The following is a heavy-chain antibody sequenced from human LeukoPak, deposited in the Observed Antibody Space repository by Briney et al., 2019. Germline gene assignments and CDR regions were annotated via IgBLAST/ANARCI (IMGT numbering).Heavy chain of an antibody. V-gene: IGHV3-7*01. Sequence: GGAPRVSCAASGFTLCKHWMTWVRPAPRKGLEWVANIKQDGSEKYYVDSGKGRVTISRDNVKSSLYLQMNSLRGDDTAVYYCAGVSYYVDDAFDIWGQGTMVTVSS. J-gene: IGHJ3*02. CDR3: AGVSYYVDDAFDI. D-gene: IGHD3-10*01. CDR2: IKQDGSEK. CDR1: GFTLCKHW.